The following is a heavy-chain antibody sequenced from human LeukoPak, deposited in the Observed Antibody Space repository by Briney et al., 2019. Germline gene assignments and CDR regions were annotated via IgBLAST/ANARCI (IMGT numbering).Heavy chain of an antibody. J-gene: IGHJ6*03. CDR2: IIPIFGTA. V-gene: IGHV1-69*01. Sequence: SVKVSCKASGGTFSNYAISWVRQAPGQGLEWMGGIIPIFGTANYAQKFQGRVTITADESTSTAYMELSSLRSEDTAVYYCARALPKGQLDYYYYYMDVWGKGTTVTVSS. D-gene: IGHD6-6*01. CDR3: ARALPKGQLDYYYYYMDV. CDR1: GGTFSNYA.